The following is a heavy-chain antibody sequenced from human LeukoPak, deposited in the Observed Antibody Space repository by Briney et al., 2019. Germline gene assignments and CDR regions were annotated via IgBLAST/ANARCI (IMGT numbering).Heavy chain of an antibody. CDR3: ARPGIAAAGPQYYYYYYMDV. J-gene: IGHJ6*03. CDR1: GFTFSSYS. Sequence: GGSLRLSCAASGFTFSSYSMNWVRQAPGKGLEWVSSISSSSSYIYYADSVKGRFTISRGNAKNSLYLQMNSLRAEDTAVYYCARPGIAAAGPQYYYYYYMDVWGKGTTVTVSS. D-gene: IGHD6-13*01. CDR2: ISSSSSYI. V-gene: IGHV3-21*01.